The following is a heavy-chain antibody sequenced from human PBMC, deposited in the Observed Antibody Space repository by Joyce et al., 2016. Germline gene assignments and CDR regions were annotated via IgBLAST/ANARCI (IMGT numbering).Heavy chain of an antibody. CDR2: ISGSGTST. CDR3: AKALSPYYDYIWGSYLDAFDI. D-gene: IGHD3-16*02. CDR1: GFTFSSYA. Sequence: EVQLLESGGGLVQPGGSLRLSCAASGFTFSSYAMSWVRQAPGKGLEWVSGISGSGTSTYYADSVKGRFTISRDNSKNTLYLQMNSLRAEDTAVYYCAKALSPYYDYIWGSYLDAFDIWGQGTMVTVSS. J-gene: IGHJ3*02. V-gene: IGHV3-23*01.